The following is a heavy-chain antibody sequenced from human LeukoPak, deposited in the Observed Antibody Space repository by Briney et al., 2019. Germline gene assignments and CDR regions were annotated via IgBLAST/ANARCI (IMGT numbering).Heavy chain of an antibody. V-gene: IGHV4-59*08. Sequence: SETLSLTCTVSGDSIISYYWSWIRQPPGKGFELIGCIYHTGSTNYNPSLKSRVTISVDTSKNQFSLKLTSVTAADTAVYYCARQISGYSSSWYPNWFDPWGQGTLVTVSS. CDR2: IYHTGST. CDR3: ARQISGYSSSWYPNWFDP. CDR1: GDSIISYY. J-gene: IGHJ5*02. D-gene: IGHD6-13*01.